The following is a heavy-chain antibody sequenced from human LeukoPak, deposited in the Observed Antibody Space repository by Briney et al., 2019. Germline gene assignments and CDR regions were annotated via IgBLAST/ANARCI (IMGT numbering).Heavy chain of an antibody. J-gene: IGHJ4*02. CDR1: GFTFGDYA. Sequence: PGRSLRLSCTASGFTFGDYAMSWVRQAPGKGLERVGFIRSKAYGGTTEYAASVKGRFTISRDDSKSIAYLQMNSLKTEDTAVYYCTRDRQGYDFWSDPTGHYFDYWGQGTLVTVSS. D-gene: IGHD3-3*01. CDR2: IRSKAYGGTT. V-gene: IGHV3-49*04. CDR3: TRDRQGYDFWSDPTGHYFDY.